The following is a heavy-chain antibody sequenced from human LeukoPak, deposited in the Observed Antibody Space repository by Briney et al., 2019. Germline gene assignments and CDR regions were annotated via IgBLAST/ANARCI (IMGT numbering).Heavy chain of an antibody. J-gene: IGHJ3*02. Sequence: ASVKVSCKASGYTLTSYGISWVRQAPGQGLEWMGWISAYNGNTNYAQKLQGRVTMTTDTSTSTAYMELRSLRSDDTAVYYCARGPDSSGWHDAFDIWGQGTMVTVSS. CDR1: GYTLTSYG. CDR2: ISAYNGNT. D-gene: IGHD6-19*01. V-gene: IGHV1-18*01. CDR3: ARGPDSSGWHDAFDI.